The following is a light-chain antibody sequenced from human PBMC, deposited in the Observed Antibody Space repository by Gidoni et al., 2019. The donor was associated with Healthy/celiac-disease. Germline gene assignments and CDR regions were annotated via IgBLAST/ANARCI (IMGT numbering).Light chain of an antibody. V-gene: IGKV4-1*01. CDR1: QSVLYSSNNKNY. CDR2: WAS. Sequence: DIVMTQSPDSLAVSLGERATINCKSSQSVLYSSNNKNYLAWYQQKPGQPPKLLIYWASTRESGVPDRFSGSGSGTDFTLTISSLQAEDVAVYYCKQYYSTPPTFXPXTKVDIK. CDR3: KQYYSTPPT. J-gene: IGKJ3*01.